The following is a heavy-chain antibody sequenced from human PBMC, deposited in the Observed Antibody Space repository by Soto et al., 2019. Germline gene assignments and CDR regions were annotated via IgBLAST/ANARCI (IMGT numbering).Heavy chain of an antibody. CDR3: ARGGGYSYGFKFFY. D-gene: IGHD5-18*01. CDR1: GFTFSSYS. V-gene: IGHV3-21*01. J-gene: IGHJ4*02. CDR2: ISSSSSYI. Sequence: PGGSLRLSCAASGFTFSSYSMNWVRQAPGKGLEWVSSISSSSSYIYYADSVKGRFTISRDNAKNSLYLQMNSLRAEDTAVYYCARGGGYSYGFKFFYWGQGTLVTVSS.